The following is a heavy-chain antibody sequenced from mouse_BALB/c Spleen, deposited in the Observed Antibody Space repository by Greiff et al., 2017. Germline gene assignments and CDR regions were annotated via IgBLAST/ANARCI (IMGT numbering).Heavy chain of an antibody. CDR3: ARSGYDYFDY. V-gene: IGHV14-3*02. J-gene: IGHJ2*01. D-gene: IGHD2-2*01. Sequence: EVKLLESGAELVKPGASVKLSCTASGFNIKDTYMHWVKQRPEQGLEWIGRIDPANGNTKYDPKFQGKATITADTSSNTAYLQLSSLTSEDTAVYYCARSGYDYFDYWGQGTTLTVSS. CDR2: IDPANGNT. CDR1: GFNIKDTY.